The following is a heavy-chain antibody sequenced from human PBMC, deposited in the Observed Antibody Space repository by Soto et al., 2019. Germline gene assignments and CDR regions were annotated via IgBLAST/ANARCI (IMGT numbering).Heavy chain of an antibody. J-gene: IGHJ4*02. V-gene: IGHV3-53*01. Sequence: EVKLVESGGGWIRPGESLRLSCAASGFTVSSDYMSWVRQAPGTGLECVSVIYSGGSTYYADSVRCRFTISRDNSKNTVYLQMNSLRAEDTAVYYCANGVAARPPDYWGQGTLVTVSS. CDR1: GFTVSSDY. CDR3: ANGVAARPPDY. D-gene: IGHD6-6*01. CDR2: IYSGGST.